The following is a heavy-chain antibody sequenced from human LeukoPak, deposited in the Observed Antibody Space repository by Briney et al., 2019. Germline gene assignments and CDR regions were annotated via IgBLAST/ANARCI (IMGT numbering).Heavy chain of an antibody. J-gene: IGHJ4*02. D-gene: IGHD6-13*01. Sequence: GGSLRLSCAASEFTFSSNAMHWVRQAPGKGLEWVAVISYDGSNKYYADSVKGRFTISRDNAKNSLYLQMNSLRAEDTAVYYCARGGVIAAGEDYWGQGTLVTVSS. CDR2: ISYDGSNK. CDR3: ARGGVIAAGEDY. V-gene: IGHV3-30*04. CDR1: EFTFSSNA.